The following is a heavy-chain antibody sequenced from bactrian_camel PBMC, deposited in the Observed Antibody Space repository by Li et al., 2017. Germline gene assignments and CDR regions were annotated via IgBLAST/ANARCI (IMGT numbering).Heavy chain of an antibody. CDR3: VALAWGFNY. J-gene: IGHJ4*01. CDR1: GFTYTPAC. V-gene: IGHV3S6*01. D-gene: IGHD1*01. Sequence: QLVESGGGSAQAGGSLRLSCAISGFTYTPACMMWFRQAPGKARERVARIDDDYDTRYADSVKGRFTISQDNAKNTAYLQMDSLKSEDTAQYYCVALAWGFNYWGQGTQVTVS. CDR2: IDDDYDT.